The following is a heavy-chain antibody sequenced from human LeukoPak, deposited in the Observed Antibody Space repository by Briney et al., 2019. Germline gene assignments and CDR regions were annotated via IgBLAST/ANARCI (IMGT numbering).Heavy chain of an antibody. D-gene: IGHD3-16*01. CDR3: ATKSSDLARAQPLGYYYYYYMDV. CDR2: IYSGGST. CDR1: GGTSISHY. Sequence: GGAPRLSRTVSGGTSISHYGSWIRQTPRKGLEWVSVIYSGGSTYYAASVKGRITISRDTSKNTRYFQMNSRRAEDTAVYYCATKSSDLARAQPLGYYYYYYMDVWGKGTTVTVSS. V-gene: IGHV3-53*01. J-gene: IGHJ6*03.